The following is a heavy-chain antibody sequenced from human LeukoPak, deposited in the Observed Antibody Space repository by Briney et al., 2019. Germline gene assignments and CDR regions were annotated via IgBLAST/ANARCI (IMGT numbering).Heavy chain of an antibody. CDR1: GGSVSSGSYY. V-gene: IGHV4-30-4*08. CDR3: ARDYGYYYGSGTIESWFDP. D-gene: IGHD3-10*01. J-gene: IGHJ5*02. Sequence: SETLSLTCTVSGGSVSSGSYYWSWIRQPPGKGLEWIGYIYYSGSTYYNPSLKSRVTISVDTSKNQFSLKLSSVTAADTAVYYCARDYGYYYGSGTIESWFDPWGQGTLVTVSS. CDR2: IYYSGST.